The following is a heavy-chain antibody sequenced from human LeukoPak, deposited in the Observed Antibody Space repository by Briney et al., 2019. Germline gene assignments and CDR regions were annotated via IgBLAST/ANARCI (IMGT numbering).Heavy chain of an antibody. CDR1: GFTFSSYW. J-gene: IGHJ4*02. D-gene: IGHD3-22*01. V-gene: IGHV3-7*01. CDR3: VGRNYYHSSGYFELYYFDY. CDR2: IKQDGSEK. Sequence: GGSLRLSCAASGFTFSSYWMSWVRQAPGKGLEWVANIKQDGSEKYYVDSVKGRFTISRDNAKNSLHLQMNSLRAEDTAVYYCVGRNYYHSSGYFELYYFDYWGQGTLVTVSS.